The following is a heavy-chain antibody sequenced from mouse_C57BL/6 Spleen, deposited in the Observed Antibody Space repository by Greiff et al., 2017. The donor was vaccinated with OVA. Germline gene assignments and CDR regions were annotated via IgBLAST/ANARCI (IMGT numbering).Heavy chain of an antibody. CDR2: INPSSGYT. Sequence: QVHVKQSGAELAKPGASVKLSCKASGYTFTSYWMHWVKQRPGQGLEWIGYINPSSGYTKYNQKFKDKATLTADKSSSTAYMQLSSLTYEDSAVYYCAKYGSSSNWYFDVWGTGTTVTVSS. J-gene: IGHJ1*03. CDR3: AKYGSSSNWYFDV. V-gene: IGHV1-7*01. CDR1: GYTFTSYW. D-gene: IGHD1-1*01.